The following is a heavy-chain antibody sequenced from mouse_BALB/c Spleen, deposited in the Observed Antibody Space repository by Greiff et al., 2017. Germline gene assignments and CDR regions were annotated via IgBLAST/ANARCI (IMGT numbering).Heavy chain of an antibody. V-gene: IGHV1-54*03. CDR1: GYAFTNYL. Sequence: QVQLQQSGAELVRPGTSVKVSRKASGYAFTNYLIEWVKQRPGQGLEWIGVINPGSGGTNYNEKFKGKATLTADKSSSTAYMQLSSLTSDDSAVYFCARSASYYGNYGDYYAMDYWGQGTSVTVSS. J-gene: IGHJ4*01. D-gene: IGHD2-10*01. CDR2: INPGSGGT. CDR3: ARSASYYGNYGDYYAMDY.